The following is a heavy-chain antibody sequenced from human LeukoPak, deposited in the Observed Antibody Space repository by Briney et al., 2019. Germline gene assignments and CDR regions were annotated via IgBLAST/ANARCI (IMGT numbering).Heavy chain of an antibody. Sequence: GGSLRLSCAASGFTFDDYAMHWVRQPPGKGLEWVSGISWNSGSIGYADSVKGRFTISRDNAKNSLYLQMNNLRAEDTALYYCAKDMSPHCSSTSCYPGDYWGQGTLVTVSS. CDR3: AKDMSPHCSSTSCYPGDY. D-gene: IGHD2-2*01. J-gene: IGHJ4*02. V-gene: IGHV3-9*01. CDR1: GFTFDDYA. CDR2: ISWNSGSI.